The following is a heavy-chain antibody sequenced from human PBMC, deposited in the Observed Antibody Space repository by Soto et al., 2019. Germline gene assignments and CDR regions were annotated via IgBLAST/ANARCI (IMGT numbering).Heavy chain of an antibody. CDR1: GFTFSNYW. J-gene: IGHJ4*02. D-gene: IGHD1-26*01. CDR2: INNDGSRT. Sequence: GEALKISWAASGFTFSNYWIHWVRQVPGEGLVWVSSINNDGSRTWYADSVRGRIAMPKDNVRNLVSLQMNSLRAEGTAVYYCGTTFEYWGQGTLVTVSS. V-gene: IGHV3-74*01. CDR3: GTTFEY.